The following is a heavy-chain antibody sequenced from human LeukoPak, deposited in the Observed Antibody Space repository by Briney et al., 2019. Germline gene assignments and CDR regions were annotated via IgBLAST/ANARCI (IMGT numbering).Heavy chain of an antibody. CDR1: GYTFTGYY. J-gene: IGHJ6*03. CDR2: INPSGGST. V-gene: IGHV1-46*01. CDR3: ARDLSSTDDSPVMDV. Sequence: ASVKVSCKASGYTFTGYYMHWVRQAPGQGLEWMGIINPSGGSTSYAQKFQGRVTMTRDMSTSTVYMELSSLRSEDTAVYYCARDLSSTDDSPVMDVWGKGTTVTVSS. D-gene: IGHD4-17*01.